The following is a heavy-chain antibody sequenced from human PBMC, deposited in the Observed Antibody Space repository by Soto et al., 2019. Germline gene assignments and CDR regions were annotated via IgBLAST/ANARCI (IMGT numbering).Heavy chain of an antibody. CDR1: GFSLNTGGLG. V-gene: IGHV2-5*02. Sequence: QITLKESGPTLVKPTQTLTLTCTFSGFSLNTGGLGVGWIRQPPGKALEWLALIYWDDDKRYSPSLKSRLTITKAPPKNPVVLTMTNMDPVDTATYYCAHSRCGGDCLQSYSSHYYYGMDVWGQGTTVTVSS. D-gene: IGHD2-21*02. CDR2: IYWDDDK. J-gene: IGHJ6*02. CDR3: AHSRCGGDCLQSYSSHYYYGMDV.